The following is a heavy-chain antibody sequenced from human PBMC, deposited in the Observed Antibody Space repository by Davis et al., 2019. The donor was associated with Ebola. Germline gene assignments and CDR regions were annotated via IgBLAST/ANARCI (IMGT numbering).Heavy chain of an antibody. J-gene: IGHJ6*04. CDR2: INSDGSST. V-gene: IGHV3-74*01. Sequence: GESLKISCAASGFTFSSYWMHWVRQAPGKGLVWVSRINSDGSSTSYADSVKGRFTISRDNAKNTLYLQMNSLRAEDTAVYYCARRVRFEYGMDVWGKGTTVTVSS. CDR3: ARRVRFEYGMDV. D-gene: IGHD3-3*01. CDR1: GFTFSSYW.